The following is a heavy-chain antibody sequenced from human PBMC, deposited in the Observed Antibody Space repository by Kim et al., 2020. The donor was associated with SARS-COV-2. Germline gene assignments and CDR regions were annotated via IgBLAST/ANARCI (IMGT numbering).Heavy chain of an antibody. Sequence: ASVKVSCKASGYTFTSYYMHWVRQAPGQGLEWMGIINPSGGSTSYAQKFQGRVTMTRDTSTSTVYLELSSLRSEDTAVYYWARPAEESNYYGSGSYSDYDYWGQGTLVTVSS. D-gene: IGHD3-10*01. CDR1: GYTFTSYY. V-gene: IGHV1-46*01. CDR2: INPSGGST. CDR3: ARPAEESNYYGSGSYSDYDY. J-gene: IGHJ4*02.